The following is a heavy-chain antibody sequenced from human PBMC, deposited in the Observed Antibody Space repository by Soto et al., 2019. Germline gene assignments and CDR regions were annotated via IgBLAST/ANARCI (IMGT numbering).Heavy chain of an antibody. CDR3: ARAPGMIVVPLDY. D-gene: IGHD3-22*01. J-gene: IGHJ4*02. CDR1: GFTFSSYA. CDR2: ISYDGSNK. Sequence: GGSLRLSCAASGFTFSSYAMHWVRQAPGKGLEWVAVISYDGSNKYYADSVKGRFTISRDNSKNTLYLQMNSLRAEDTAVYYCARAPGMIVVPLDYWGQGTLVTVSS. V-gene: IGHV3-30-3*01.